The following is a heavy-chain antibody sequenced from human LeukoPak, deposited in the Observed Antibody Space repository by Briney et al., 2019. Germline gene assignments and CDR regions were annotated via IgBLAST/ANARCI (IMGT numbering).Heavy chain of an antibody. Sequence: GESLEIFWKGSGYRFTPYWIGLGRQMPGKGLEWIGIIYPGDSDTRYSPSFQGQVTISAGKSISTAYLQWSSLKASDTAMYYCARQFRDSSGYYSYYFDYWGQGTLVTVSS. V-gene: IGHV5-51*01. D-gene: IGHD3-22*01. CDR2: IYPGDSDT. J-gene: IGHJ4*02. CDR1: GYRFTPYW. CDR3: ARQFRDSSGYYSYYFDY.